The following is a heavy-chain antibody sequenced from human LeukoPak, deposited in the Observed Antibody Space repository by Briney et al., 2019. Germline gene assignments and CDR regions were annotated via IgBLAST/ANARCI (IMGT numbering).Heavy chain of an antibody. J-gene: IGHJ4*02. CDR3: ARDIVAGSGSSLD. Sequence: GGSLRLSCSASGFTFSSYAMHWVRQAPGKGLEYVSAISSNGGSTYYADSVKGRFTISRDNSKNTLYLQMSSLRAEDTAVYYCARDIVAGSGSSLDWGQGTLVTVSS. V-gene: IGHV3-64D*06. CDR2: ISSNGGST. D-gene: IGHD3-10*01. CDR1: GFTFSSYA.